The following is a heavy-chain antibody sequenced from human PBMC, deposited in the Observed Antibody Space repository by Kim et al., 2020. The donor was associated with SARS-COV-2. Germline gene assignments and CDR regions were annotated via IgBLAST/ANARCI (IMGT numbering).Heavy chain of an antibody. Sequence: VEGRFTISRDDSKNTAYLQMNSLKIEDTAMYYCTRVPGTPLAFWDAFDIWGQGTMVTVSS. J-gene: IGHJ3*02. D-gene: IGHD1-1*01. V-gene: IGHV3-73*01. CDR3: TRVPGTPLAFWDAFDI.